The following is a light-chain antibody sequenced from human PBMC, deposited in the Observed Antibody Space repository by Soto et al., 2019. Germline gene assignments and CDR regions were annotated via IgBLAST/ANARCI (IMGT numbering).Light chain of an antibody. CDR3: QQYNTYSPYT. CDR2: DAS. CDR1: QSIGSW. Sequence: DIQMTQSPSTLSTSVGDRVSITCRASQSIGSWLAWYQKKPGKAPKLLIYDASSLESGVPSRFSGSGSGTEFTLTISSLQPDDCATYYCQQYNTYSPYTFGQGTKVDIK. J-gene: IGKJ2*01. V-gene: IGKV1-5*01.